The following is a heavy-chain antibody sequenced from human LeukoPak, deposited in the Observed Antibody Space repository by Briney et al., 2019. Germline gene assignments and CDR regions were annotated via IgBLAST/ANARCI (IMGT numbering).Heavy chain of an antibody. V-gene: IGHV3-53*01. CDR2: IYSGGST. CDR1: GFTVSSNY. J-gene: IGHJ4*02. D-gene: IGHD6-13*01. CDR3: ARDRYSSNPFDY. Sequence: GGSLRLSCAASGFTVSSNYMSWVRQAPGKGLEWVSVIYSGGSTYYADSVKGRFTISGDNSKNTLYLQMNSLRAEDTAVYYRARDRYSSNPFDYWGQGTLVTVSS.